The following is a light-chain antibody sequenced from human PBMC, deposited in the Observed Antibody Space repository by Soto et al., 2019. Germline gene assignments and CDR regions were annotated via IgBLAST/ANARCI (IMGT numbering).Light chain of an antibody. J-gene: IGKJ4*01. V-gene: IGKV1-13*02. CDR3: QQFNSYPHF. CDR2: DAS. Sequence: AIQLTQSPSSLSASVGDRVTITCRASQGISSALAWYQQKPGKAPKLLIYDASSLESGVPSRFSGSGSGTDFTPTISSLQPEEFATYYCQQFNSYPHFFGGGTKVEIK. CDR1: QGISSA.